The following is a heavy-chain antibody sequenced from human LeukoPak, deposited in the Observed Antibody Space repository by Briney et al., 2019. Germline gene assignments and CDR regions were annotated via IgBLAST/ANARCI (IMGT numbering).Heavy chain of an antibody. CDR3: ARGHSGHVY. CDR1: GFTFTSDW. V-gene: IGHV3-7*04. Sequence: GGSLRLSCAASGFTFTSDWMTWVRQAPGKGREWVANIAQDGGDKYYVGSVRGRFTISRDNAKNSLYLQMNSLRAEDTAIYYCARGHSGHVYWGQGTLVTVSS. D-gene: IGHD5-12*01. J-gene: IGHJ4*02. CDR2: IAQDGGDK.